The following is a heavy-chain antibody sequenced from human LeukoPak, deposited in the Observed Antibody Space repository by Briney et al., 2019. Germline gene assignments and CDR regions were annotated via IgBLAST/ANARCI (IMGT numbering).Heavy chain of an antibody. CDR3: AKGGRGSSSRRPASYYFDY. J-gene: IGHJ4*02. CDR1: GYSFTSYW. CDR2: ISGSGGST. V-gene: IGHV3-23*01. Sequence: GESLKISCKGSGYSFTSYWIGWVRQAPGKGLEWVSAISGSGGSTYYADSVKGRFTISRDNSKNTLYLQMNSLRAEDTAVYYCAKGGRGSSSRRPASYYFDYWGQGTLVTVSS. D-gene: IGHD6-6*01.